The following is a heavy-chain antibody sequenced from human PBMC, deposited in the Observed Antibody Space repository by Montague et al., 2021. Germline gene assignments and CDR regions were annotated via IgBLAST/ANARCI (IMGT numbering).Heavy chain of an antibody. CDR3: ANFRQSVEMDV. Sequence: SLRLSCAASGFTISSWAMSWVRQAPGKGLECVSIINASGGKTHYADSVTGRFTISRDRSKNTLYLKMDSLRVEDTAVYYCANFRQSVEMDVWGQGTRVTVSS. J-gene: IGHJ6*02. CDR2: INASGGKT. V-gene: IGHV3-23*01. CDR1: GFTISSWA. D-gene: IGHD3-3*01.